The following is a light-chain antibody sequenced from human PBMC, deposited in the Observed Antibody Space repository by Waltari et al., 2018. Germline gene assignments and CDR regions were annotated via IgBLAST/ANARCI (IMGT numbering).Light chain of an antibody. J-gene: IGLJ2*01. CDR2: VNNDGSH. CDR1: SGRNNYA. CDR3: QTWDSAIV. V-gene: IGLV4-69*01. Sequence: QLVLTQSPSASASLGASVRLTCTLSSGRNNYAIAWHQQQPEKGPRYLMKVNNDGSHSKGDGIPDRFSASSSGAERYLTISSLQSEDEADYYCQTWDSAIVFGGGTKLTVL.